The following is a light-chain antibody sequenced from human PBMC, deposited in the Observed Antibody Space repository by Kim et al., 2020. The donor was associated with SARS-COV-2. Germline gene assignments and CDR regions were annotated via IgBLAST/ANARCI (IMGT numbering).Light chain of an antibody. J-gene: IGKJ4*01. CDR2: DTS. V-gene: IGKV3-11*01. CDR3: QQRSSWPT. Sequence: EIVLTQSPATLSLSPGERATLSCRASQSISNYLAWYQQKPGQAPRLLIYDTSNRATGVPARFSGSGSGTDFTLTISSLEPEDFAVYYCQQRSSWPTFGGGTKVDIK. CDR1: QSISNY.